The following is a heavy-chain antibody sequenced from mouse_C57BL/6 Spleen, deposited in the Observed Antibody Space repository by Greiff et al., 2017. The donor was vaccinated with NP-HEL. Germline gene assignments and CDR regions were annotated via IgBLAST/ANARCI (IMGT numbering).Heavy chain of an antibody. CDR3: ARDGRRERNDYDGTVFAY. V-gene: IGHV1-7*01. Sequence: QVQLQQSGAELAKPGASVKLSCKASGYTFTSYWMHWVKQRPGQGLEWIGYINPSSGYTKYNQKFKDKATLTADKSSSTAYMQLSSLTYEDSAVYYCARDGRRERNDYDGTVFAYWGQGTLVTVSA. CDR1: GYTFTSYW. CDR2: INPSSGYT. D-gene: IGHD2-4*01. J-gene: IGHJ3*01.